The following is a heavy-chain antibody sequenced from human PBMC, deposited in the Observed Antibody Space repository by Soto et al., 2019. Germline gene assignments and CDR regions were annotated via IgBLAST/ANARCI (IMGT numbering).Heavy chain of an antibody. CDR3: ARDRAPYYDFWSGYLGDWFDP. Sequence: SETLSLTCTVSGGSISSGGYYWSWIRQHPGKGLEWIGYIYYSGSTYYNPSLKSRVTISVDTSKNQFSLKLSSVTAADTAVYYCARDRAPYYDFWSGYLGDWFDPWGQGTLVTVSS. D-gene: IGHD3-3*01. J-gene: IGHJ5*02. CDR1: GGSISSGGYY. CDR2: IYYSGST. V-gene: IGHV4-31*03.